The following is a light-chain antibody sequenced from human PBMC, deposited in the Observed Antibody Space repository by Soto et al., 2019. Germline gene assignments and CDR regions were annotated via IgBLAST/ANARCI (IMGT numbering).Light chain of an antibody. CDR2: AAS. Sequence: DIQMTQSPSSLSASVGDRVTITCRASQSIRHYLNWYQQKPGKAPNLLIYAASNLQSGVPSRFSGGGYGTDFTLTISSLQTEDFATYYCQQSFSSPRTFGQGTKLEI. V-gene: IGKV1-39*01. J-gene: IGKJ2*01. CDR3: QQSFSSPRT. CDR1: QSIRHY.